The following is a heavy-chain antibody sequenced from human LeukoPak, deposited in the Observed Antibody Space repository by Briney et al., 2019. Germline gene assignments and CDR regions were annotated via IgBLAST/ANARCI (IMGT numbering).Heavy chain of an antibody. V-gene: IGHV1-2*02. CDR2: INPNSGGT. CDR3: ARGLTVAAAYYFDY. CDR1: GYVFINYY. Sequence: ASVKVSCKTSGYVFINYYIHWVRQAPGQGLEWMGWINPNSGGTNYAQKFQGRVTMTRDTSISTAYMELSRLRSDDTAVYYCARGLTVAAAYYFDYWGQGTLVTVSS. J-gene: IGHJ4*02. D-gene: IGHD6-19*01.